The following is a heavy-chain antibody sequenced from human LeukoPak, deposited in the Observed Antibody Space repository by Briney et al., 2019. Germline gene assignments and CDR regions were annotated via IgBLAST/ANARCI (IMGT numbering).Heavy chain of an antibody. CDR3: AGGQMFTSGGFDD. D-gene: IGHD6-19*01. J-gene: IGHJ4*02. Sequence: GESLRLSCAASGFSVSNKYMSWVRQAPGKGLEWVSVIYTGGDTYYSESVRGRFAISRDNSKNTVNLQMNSLRAEDTALYYCAGGQMFTSGGFDDWGQGTLVTVSS. CDR1: GFSVSNKY. V-gene: IGHV3-53*01. CDR2: IYTGGDT.